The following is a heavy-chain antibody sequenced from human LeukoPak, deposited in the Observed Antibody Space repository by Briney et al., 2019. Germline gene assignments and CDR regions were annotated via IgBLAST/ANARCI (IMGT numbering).Heavy chain of an antibody. Sequence: PSETLSLTCTVSGGSISSYYWSWIRQPPGKGLEWIGYIYYSGSTNYNPSLKSRVTISVDTSKNQFSLKLSSVTAADTAVYYCARESGLPYYYYMDVRGKGTTVTVSS. V-gene: IGHV4-59*01. CDR1: GGSISSYY. CDR2: IYYSGST. CDR3: ARESGLPYYYYMDV. J-gene: IGHJ6*03. D-gene: IGHD3-10*01.